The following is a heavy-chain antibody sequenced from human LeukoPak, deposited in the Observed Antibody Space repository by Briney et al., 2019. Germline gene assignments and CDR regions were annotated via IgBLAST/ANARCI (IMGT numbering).Heavy chain of an antibody. Sequence: SETLSLTCTVSGASIRSSNYYWGWIRQPPGRGLEWIGSIYYSVSTYYNPSLKSRVTISVDTSKNQFSLKLSSVTASDTAVYYCARHDIAVVPVVMSTWFDPWGQGTRVTVSA. J-gene: IGHJ5*02. D-gene: IGHD2-2*01. CDR1: GASIRSSNYY. V-gene: IGHV4-39*01. CDR3: ARHDIAVVPVVMSTWFDP. CDR2: IYYSVST.